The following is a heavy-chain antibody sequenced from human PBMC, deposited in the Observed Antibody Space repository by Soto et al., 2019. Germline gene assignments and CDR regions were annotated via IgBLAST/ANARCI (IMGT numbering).Heavy chain of an antibody. Sequence: QVQLQQWGAGLLKPSETLSLTCAVYGGSFTGYYWSWIRQPPGKGLEWIGEINHSGSTNYNPSLKSRVTISVDTSKNPFSLKLNSVTAADTAVYYCARALWGSRWHLLTWGQGTLVTVSS. CDR1: GGSFTGYY. CDR3: ARALWGSRWHLLT. D-gene: IGHD6-13*01. CDR2: INHSGST. J-gene: IGHJ5*02. V-gene: IGHV4-34*01.